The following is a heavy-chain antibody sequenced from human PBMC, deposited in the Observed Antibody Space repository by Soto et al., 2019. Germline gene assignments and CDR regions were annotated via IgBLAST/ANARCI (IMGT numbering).Heavy chain of an antibody. CDR3: ARGVGCGSGGSCYMGLLDYYYGMDV. CDR2: IYYSGST. CDR1: GGSISSSSYY. V-gene: IGHV4-30-4*01. Sequence: PSETLSLTCTVSGGSISSSSYYWSWIRQPPGKGLEWIGYIYYSGSTYYNPSLKSRVTISVDTSKNQFSLKLSSVTAADTAVYYCARGVGCGSGGSCYMGLLDYYYGMDVWGQGTTVTVSS. D-gene: IGHD2-15*01. J-gene: IGHJ6*02.